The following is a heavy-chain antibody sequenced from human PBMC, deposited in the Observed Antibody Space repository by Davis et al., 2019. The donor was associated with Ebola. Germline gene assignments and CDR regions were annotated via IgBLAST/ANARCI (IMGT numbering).Heavy chain of an antibody. V-gene: IGHV3-9*02. CDR2: ISGNSGII. CDR3: STGGGYFFQT. D-gene: IGHD2-15*01. Sequence: PGGSLRLSCAASGSATDTFGMHWIRQAPGKGLEWVSGISGNSGIIGYADSVRGRFTISRDNAVRSLYLQMTSLRPEDTALYYCSTGGGYFFQTWGQGTLVTVSS. J-gene: IGHJ5*02. CDR1: GSATDTFG.